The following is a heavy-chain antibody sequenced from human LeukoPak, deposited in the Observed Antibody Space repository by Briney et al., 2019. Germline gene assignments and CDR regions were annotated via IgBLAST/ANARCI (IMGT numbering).Heavy chain of an antibody. CDR3: ASHYYASSGSLFDS. CDR1: GYSISSGHY. V-gene: IGHV4-38-2*01. D-gene: IGHD3-22*01. Sequence: PSETLSLTCAVSGYSISSGHYWVWIRQPPGKGLEWIGSVYHTGSTYYHPSLKSRVTISLDTSKNQFSLRLTSVTAADTALYYCASHYYASSGSLFDSWGRGSLVTVSS. J-gene: IGHJ4*02. CDR2: VYHTGST.